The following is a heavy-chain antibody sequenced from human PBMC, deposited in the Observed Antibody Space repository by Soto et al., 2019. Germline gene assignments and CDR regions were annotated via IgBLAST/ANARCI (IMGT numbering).Heavy chain of an antibody. J-gene: IGHJ6*02. V-gene: IGHV1-2*04. CDR1: GYTFTGYY. CDR3: ARVSAAADPYYYGMDV. Sequence: ASVKVSCKAAGYTFTGYYMHWVRQAPGQGLEWMGWINPNSGGTNYAQKFQGWVTMTRDPSISTAYMELSRLRSDDTAVYYCARVSAAADPYYYGMDVWGQGTTVTVSS. CDR2: INPNSGGT. D-gene: IGHD6-13*01.